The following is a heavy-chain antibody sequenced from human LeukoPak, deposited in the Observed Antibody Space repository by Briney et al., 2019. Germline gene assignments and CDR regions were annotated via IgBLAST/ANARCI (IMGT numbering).Heavy chain of an antibody. Sequence: PGGSLRLSCAASGFTFSSSGMHWVRQAPGKGLEWVSVICYGGGSTYYADSVKGRFTISRDNSKNTLYLQMNSLRAEDTAVYYCAKDPEDKSIAARPGWFDPWGQGTLVTVSS. J-gene: IGHJ5*02. D-gene: IGHD6-6*01. CDR2: ICYGGGST. CDR3: AKDPEDKSIAARPGWFDP. V-gene: IGHV3-33*06. CDR1: GFTFSSSG.